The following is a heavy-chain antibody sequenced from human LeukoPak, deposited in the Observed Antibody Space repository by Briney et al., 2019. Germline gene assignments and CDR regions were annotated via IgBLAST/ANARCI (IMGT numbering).Heavy chain of an antibody. Sequence: SETLSLTCSVSGYSISGGYYWGWIRQPPGKGLEWIGSIYHSGTTYYNPSLKSRVTISVDTSKNQFSLKLSSVTAADTAVYYCARSVGSPNWFDPWGQGTLVTVSS. CDR1: GYSISGGYY. V-gene: IGHV4-38-2*01. D-gene: IGHD1-26*01. J-gene: IGHJ5*02. CDR2: IYHSGTT. CDR3: ARSVGSPNWFDP.